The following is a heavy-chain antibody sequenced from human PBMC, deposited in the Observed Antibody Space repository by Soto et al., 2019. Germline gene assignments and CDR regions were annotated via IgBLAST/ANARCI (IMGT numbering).Heavy chain of an antibody. D-gene: IGHD2-15*01. CDR2: ISPMFGAA. Sequence: QVQLVQSGAEMKKPGSSVKVSCQSSGGTFNTYAMNWVRQAPGQGPEWMGDISPMFGAANYAPKFQGRVTTTADGSTGTSYMQLSSLTAEDTAIYFCAREVQVHSPAFGYWGQGTLVTVSS. CDR1: GGTFNTYA. V-gene: IGHV1-69*19. CDR3: AREVQVHSPAFGY. J-gene: IGHJ4*02.